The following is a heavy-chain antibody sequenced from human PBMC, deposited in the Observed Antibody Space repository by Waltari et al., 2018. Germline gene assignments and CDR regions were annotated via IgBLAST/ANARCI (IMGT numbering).Heavy chain of an antibody. Sequence: QVQLHESGPVLVRPSETLSLTCAVSGYSISRGYYWDWIRLPRGKGLQSMGRIDHSGSTYYNPTLKSRVTISVDTSKNEVTLKLSSVTAADTAVDYGAGDPDCGDDPGGYFDLWGRGTLVTVSS. V-gene: IGHV4-38-2*02. D-gene: IGHD4-17*01. CDR2: IDHSGST. CDR1: GYSISRGYY. J-gene: IGHJ2*01. CDR3: AGDPDCGDDPGGYFDL.